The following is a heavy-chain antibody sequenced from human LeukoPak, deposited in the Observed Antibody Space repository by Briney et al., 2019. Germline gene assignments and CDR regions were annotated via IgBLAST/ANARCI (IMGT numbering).Heavy chain of an antibody. CDR3: TVFGGSNH. CDR2: IHSSGAT. CDR1: GFTGSNNY. J-gene: IGHJ5*02. V-gene: IGHV3-53*01. Sequence: GGSLRLSCAASGFTGSNNYVSWVRQAPGMGLEWVSAIHSSGATCYADSVKGRFTISRDTSKNTLYLQISSLRVEDTAVYYCTVFGGSNHWGRGTLVTVSS. D-gene: IGHD4-23*01.